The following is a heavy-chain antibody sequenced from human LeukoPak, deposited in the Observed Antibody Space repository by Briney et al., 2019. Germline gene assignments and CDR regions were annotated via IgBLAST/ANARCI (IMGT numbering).Heavy chain of an antibody. J-gene: IGHJ4*02. Sequence: GGSLRLSCAASGFTFNTYAMHWVRQAPGKGLEWVANIKQDGSEKYYVDSVKGRFTISRDNAKNSLYLQMNSLRAEDTAVYYCARVLYDSSGFYSGAFDYWGQGTLVTVSS. V-gene: IGHV3-7*03. CDR2: IKQDGSEK. CDR3: ARVLYDSSGFYSGAFDY. CDR1: GFTFNTYA. D-gene: IGHD3-22*01.